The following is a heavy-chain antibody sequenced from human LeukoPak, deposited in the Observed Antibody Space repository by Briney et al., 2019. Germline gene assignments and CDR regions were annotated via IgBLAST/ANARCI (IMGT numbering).Heavy chain of an antibody. V-gene: IGHV4-4*07. CDR2: IYTSGST. CDR3: ARHSTYYYDSGSYYFDY. CDR1: GGSISSYC. J-gene: IGHJ4*02. D-gene: IGHD3-10*01. Sequence: PSETLSLTCTVSGGSISSYCWSWIRQPAGKGLEWIGRIYTSGSTNYNPSLKSRVTMSVDTSKNQFSLKLSSVTAADTAVYYCARHSTYYYDSGSYYFDYWGQGNLVTVSS.